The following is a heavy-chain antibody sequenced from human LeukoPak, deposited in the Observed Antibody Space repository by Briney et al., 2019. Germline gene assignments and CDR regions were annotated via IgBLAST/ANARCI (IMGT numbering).Heavy chain of an antibody. CDR2: ISYDGSNK. Sequence: GGSLRLSCAASGFTFSSYGMHWVRQAPGKGLEWVANISYDGSNKYYADSVKGRFTISRDNSKNTLYLQMNSLRAEDTAVYYCAKGFLEWLWDSMDFWGQGTTVTVSS. V-gene: IGHV3-30*18. CDR1: GFTFSSYG. J-gene: IGHJ6*02. D-gene: IGHD3-3*01. CDR3: AKGFLEWLWDSMDF.